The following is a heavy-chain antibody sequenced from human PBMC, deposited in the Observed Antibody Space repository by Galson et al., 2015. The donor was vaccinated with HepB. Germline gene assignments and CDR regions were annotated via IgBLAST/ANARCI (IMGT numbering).Heavy chain of an antibody. V-gene: IGHV3-7*01. CDR3: ARDLSPRIKNRNRLFSSTSCDGGFAY. CDR1: GFTFSSYW. CDR2: KKQDGSEK. Sequence: SLRLSCAASGFTFSSYWMSWVRQAPGKGLEWVANKKQDGSEKYYVDSVKGRFTISRDNAKNSLYLQMNSLRDEDTAVYYCARDLSPRIKNRNRLFSSTSCDGGFAYWGQGTLVSVSS. D-gene: IGHD2-2*01. J-gene: IGHJ4*02.